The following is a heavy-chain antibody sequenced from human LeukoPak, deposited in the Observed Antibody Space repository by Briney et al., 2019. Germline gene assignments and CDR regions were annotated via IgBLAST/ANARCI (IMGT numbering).Heavy chain of an antibody. J-gene: IGHJ4*02. CDR3: AKDPPGSY. CDR1: GFTFDDYA. D-gene: IGHD2-15*01. CDR2: ISWNSGSI. V-gene: IGHV3-9*01. Sequence: GGSLRLSCAASGFTFDDYAMHWVRQAPGKGLEWVSGISWNSGSIGYADSVKGRFTISRDNAKNSLYLQMNSLRAEDTAVYYCAKDPPGSYWGQGTLVTVSS.